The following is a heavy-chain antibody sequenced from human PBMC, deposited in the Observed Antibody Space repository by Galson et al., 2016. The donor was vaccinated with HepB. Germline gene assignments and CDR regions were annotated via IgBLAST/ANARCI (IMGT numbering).Heavy chain of an antibody. CDR3: AREMAIAAPASLDY. J-gene: IGHJ4*02. D-gene: IGHD6-13*01. Sequence: SLRLSCAASGFAFSSHWMHWVRQDLGKGLVWVSRINSDGTISNYADSVKGRFTISRDNAKNTLYLQMNSLRAEDKAVYYCAREMAIAAPASLDYWGQGTLVTVSS. V-gene: IGHV3-74*01. CDR1: GFAFSSHW. CDR2: INSDGTIS.